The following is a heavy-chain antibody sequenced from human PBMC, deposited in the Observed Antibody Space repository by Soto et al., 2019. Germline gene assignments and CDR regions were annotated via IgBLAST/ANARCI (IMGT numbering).Heavy chain of an antibody. CDR3: ARGRDDYNYGGMDV. CDR1: GFTFSSHW. J-gene: IGHJ6*02. CDR2: INRDGTST. V-gene: IGHV3-74*01. Sequence: PGGSLRLSCAASGFTFSSHWMHWVRQAPGKGLVWVSRINRDGTSTNSADSVRGRFTISRDNAKNTVNLQMNSLRAEDTAVYYCARGRDDYNYGGMDVWGQGTTVTVSS.